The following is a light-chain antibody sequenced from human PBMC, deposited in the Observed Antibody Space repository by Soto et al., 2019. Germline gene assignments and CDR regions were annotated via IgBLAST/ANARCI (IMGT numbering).Light chain of an antibody. Sequence: QSVLTQPASVSGSPGQSITISCTGTSSDVGGYNYVSWYQQHPGKAPKFMIYDVSNRPSGVSNRFSGSKSGITASLTISGLQAEDEADYYCSSYTTSNTRQIVFGTGTRSPS. CDR3: SSYTTSNTRQIV. J-gene: IGLJ1*01. CDR1: SSDVGGYNY. V-gene: IGLV2-14*01. CDR2: DVS.